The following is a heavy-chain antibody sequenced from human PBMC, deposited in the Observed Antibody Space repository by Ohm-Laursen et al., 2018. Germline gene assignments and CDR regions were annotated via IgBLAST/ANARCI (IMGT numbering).Heavy chain of an antibody. D-gene: IGHD1-26*01. CDR2: IWYDGSNK. V-gene: IGHV3-33*06. CDR3: AKLVGATTSGAFDI. J-gene: IGHJ3*02. CDR1: GFTFTNYG. Sequence: SLRLSCSASGFTFTNYGIHWVRQAPGKGLEWVAVIWYDGSNKYYADSVKGRFTISRDNSKNTLYLQMNSLRAEDTAVYYCAKLVGATTSGAFDIRGQGTMVTVSS.